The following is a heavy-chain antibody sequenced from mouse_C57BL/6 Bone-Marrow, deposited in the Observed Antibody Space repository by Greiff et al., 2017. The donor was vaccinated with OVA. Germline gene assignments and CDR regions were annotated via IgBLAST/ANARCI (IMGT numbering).Heavy chain of an antibody. D-gene: IGHD2-3*01. CDR1: GYTFTSYW. Sequence: QVQLQQPGAELVRPGSSVKLSCKASGYTFTSYWMHWVKQRPIQGLEWIGNIDPSDSETHYNQKFKDKATLTVDKSSSTAYMQLSSLTSEDSAVYYCARSSYDGYLDYWGQGTTLTVSS. CDR3: ARSSYDGYLDY. J-gene: IGHJ2*01. V-gene: IGHV1-52*01. CDR2: IDPSDSET.